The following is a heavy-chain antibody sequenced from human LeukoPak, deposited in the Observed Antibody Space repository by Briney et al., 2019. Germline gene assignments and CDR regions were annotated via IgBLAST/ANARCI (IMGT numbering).Heavy chain of an antibody. CDR1: GGSISSYY. Sequence: PSETLSLTCTVSGGSISSYYWSWIRQPPGKGLEWIGYMYYRGNTNYDPSLKSRVTISIDTPNNQFSLKLSSVTAADTAVYYCATVSSSGWYAAEEDAFDIWGQGTMVTVSS. CDR2: MYYRGNT. J-gene: IGHJ3*02. CDR3: ATVSSSGWYAAEEDAFDI. D-gene: IGHD6-19*01. V-gene: IGHV4-59*01.